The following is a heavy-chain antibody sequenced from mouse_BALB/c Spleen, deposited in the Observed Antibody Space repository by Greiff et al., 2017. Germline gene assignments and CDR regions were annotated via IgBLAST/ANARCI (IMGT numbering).Heavy chain of an antibody. D-gene: IGHD4-1*01. CDR3: ARQLTGSYYYAMDY. CDR1: GFTFSSYT. J-gene: IGHJ4*01. Sequence: EVMLVESGGGLVQPGGSLKLSCAASGFTFSSYTMSWVRQTPEKRLEWVAYISNGGGSTYYPDTVKGRFTISRDNAKNTLYLQMSSLKSEDTAMYYCARQLTGSYYYAMDYWGQGTSVTVSS. V-gene: IGHV5-12-2*01. CDR2: ISNGGGST.